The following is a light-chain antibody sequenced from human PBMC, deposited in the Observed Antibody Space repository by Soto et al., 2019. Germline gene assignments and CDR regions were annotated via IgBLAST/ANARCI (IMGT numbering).Light chain of an antibody. Sequence: DIQMTQSPCSLSASVGDRVTITCRASQSVSTFLHWYQQKPGKVPKLLIYSASSLQSGVPSRFSGSGSGTDFTLTISSLQPEDFATYYCQQTYSTPRTFGLGTKVEIK. CDR2: SAS. J-gene: IGKJ1*01. V-gene: IGKV1-39*01. CDR1: QSVSTF. CDR3: QQTYSTPRT.